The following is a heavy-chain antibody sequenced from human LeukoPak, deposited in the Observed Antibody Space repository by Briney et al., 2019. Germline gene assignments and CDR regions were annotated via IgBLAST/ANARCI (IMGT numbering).Heavy chain of an antibody. CDR2: VYHSGST. CDR3: ARDLGSSWFEPLDY. J-gene: IGHJ4*02. V-gene: IGHV4-4*02. Sequence: MTSETLSLTCAVSGGSISSSSWWSWVRQPPGKGLEWIGEVYHSGSTNYNSFLKSRATISVAKSKNQFSLTLSSATAAATAVYSCARDLGSSWFEPLDYWGQGILVIVSS. D-gene: IGHD6-13*01. CDR1: GGSISSSSW.